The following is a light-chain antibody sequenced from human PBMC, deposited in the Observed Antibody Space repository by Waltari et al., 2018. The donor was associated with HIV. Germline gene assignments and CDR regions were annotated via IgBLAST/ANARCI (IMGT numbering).Light chain of an antibody. CDR1: LSIIMY. Sequence: DIQMTQSPSTLSAFVGDRVTITCRARLSIIMYLAWYQQKPGKAPKLLISQASDLESGVPSRFSGSGSETEFTLTISSLQPDDFAVYYCQQYYTYPWTFGQGTKVEIK. J-gene: IGKJ1*01. CDR2: QAS. CDR3: QQYYTYPWT. V-gene: IGKV1-5*03.